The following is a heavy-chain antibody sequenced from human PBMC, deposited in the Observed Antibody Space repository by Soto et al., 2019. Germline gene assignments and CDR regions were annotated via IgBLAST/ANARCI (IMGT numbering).Heavy chain of an antibody. J-gene: IGHJ6*02. CDR1: GYTFTGYY. CDR3: ARGVIPAAGPPSYYYYGMDV. CDR2: INPNSGGT. D-gene: IGHD6-13*01. V-gene: IGHV1-2*04. Sequence: ASVKVSCKASGYTFTGYYMHWVRQAPGQGLEWMGWINPNSGGTNYAQKFQGWVTMTRDTSTSTAYMELSRLRSDDTAVYYCARGVIPAAGPPSYYYYGMDVWGQGTTVTVSS.